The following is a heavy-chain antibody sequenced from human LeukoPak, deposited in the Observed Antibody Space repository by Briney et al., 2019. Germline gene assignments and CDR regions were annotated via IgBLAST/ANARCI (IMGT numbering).Heavy chain of an antibody. Sequence: ASVKVACKASGYTFTDYYMHWVRQAPGQGLEWMGWINPNSGVTNSAQKFQGRVTMTRDTSISTAYMVLSSLTSDDTAVYFCARTKPGMSFDYWGQGTLVTVSS. D-gene: IGHD7-27*01. CDR1: GYTFTDYY. CDR2: INPNSGVT. CDR3: ARTKPGMSFDY. V-gene: IGHV1-2*02. J-gene: IGHJ4*02.